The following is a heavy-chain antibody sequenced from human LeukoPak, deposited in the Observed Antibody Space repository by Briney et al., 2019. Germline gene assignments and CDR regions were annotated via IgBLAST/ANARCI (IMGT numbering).Heavy chain of an antibody. Sequence: SETLSLTCTVSGGSISSYYWSWIRQPPGKGLEWIGYIYYSGSTNYNPSLKSRVTISVDTSKNQFSLNLNSVTAADTAVYYCARNGPTAAGAFDIWGQGTMVTVSS. CDR1: GGSISSYY. J-gene: IGHJ3*02. CDR2: IYYSGST. CDR3: ARNGPTAAGAFDI. D-gene: IGHD6-13*01. V-gene: IGHV4-59*12.